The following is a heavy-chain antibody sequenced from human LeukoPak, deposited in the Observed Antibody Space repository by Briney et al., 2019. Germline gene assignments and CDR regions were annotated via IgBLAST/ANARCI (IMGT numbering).Heavy chain of an antibody. CDR3: ASRGAHSGYDPCYY. D-gene: IGHD5-12*01. Sequence: QPGGSLRLSCAASGFTFSSYWMSWVRQAPGKGLEWVANIKQDGSERYYVDSVKGRFTISRDNAKNSLYLQMNSLRAEDTAVYYCASRGAHSGYDPCYYWGQGTLVTVSS. J-gene: IGHJ4*02. V-gene: IGHV3-7*02. CDR1: GFTFSSYW. CDR2: IKQDGSER.